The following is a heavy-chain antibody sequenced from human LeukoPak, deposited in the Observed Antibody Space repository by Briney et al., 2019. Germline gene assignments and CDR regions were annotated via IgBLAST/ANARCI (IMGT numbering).Heavy chain of an antibody. CDR3: VKSAGKDGYRDVFDI. J-gene: IGHJ3*02. D-gene: IGHD5-24*01. Sequence: PGGSLRLSCVPSGITFSNSALSWVRQAPGKGLEWVSTITKSGDQTHYADSVRGLFTISRDIFKNTLYLQMNSLRAVDTAVYHCVKSAGKDGYRDVFDIWGQGTVVTVSS. CDR2: ITKSGDQT. CDR1: GITFSNSA. V-gene: IGHV3-23*01.